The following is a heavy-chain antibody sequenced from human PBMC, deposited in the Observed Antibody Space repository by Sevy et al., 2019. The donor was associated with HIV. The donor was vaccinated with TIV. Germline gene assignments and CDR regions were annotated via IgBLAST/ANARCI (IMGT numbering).Heavy chain of an antibody. CDR1: GFTFNSYA. CDR3: VRDYSNYFWYYYYYYGMDV. V-gene: IGHV3-30*04. CDR2: ISYDGSNK. Sequence: GGSLRLSCAASGFTFNSYAMHWVRQAPGKGLEWVAVISYDGSNKYYADSVKGRFTISRDNSKNTLYLQMNSLRAEDTAVYYCVRDYSNYFWYYYYYYGMDVWGQGTTVTVSS. D-gene: IGHD4-4*01. J-gene: IGHJ6*02.